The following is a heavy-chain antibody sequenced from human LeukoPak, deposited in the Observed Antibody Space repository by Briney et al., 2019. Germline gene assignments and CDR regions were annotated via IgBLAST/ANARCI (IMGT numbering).Heavy chain of an antibody. J-gene: IGHJ3*02. CDR1: GFTFSSYS. D-gene: IGHD1-26*01. CDR3: ARTRTKWELGSFTLGAFDI. CDR2: ISSSSSYI. Sequence: GGSLRLSCAASGFTFSSYSMNWVRQAPGKGLEWVSSISSSSSYIYYADSVKGRFTISRDNAKNSLYLQMNSLRAEDTAVYYCARTRTKWELGSFTLGAFDIWGQGTMVTVSS. V-gene: IGHV3-21*01.